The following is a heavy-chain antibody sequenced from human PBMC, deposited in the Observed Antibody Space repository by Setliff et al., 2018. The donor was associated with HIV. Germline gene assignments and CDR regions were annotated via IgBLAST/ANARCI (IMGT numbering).Heavy chain of an antibody. J-gene: IGHJ6*03. D-gene: IGHD3-10*02. V-gene: IGHV4-59*01. Sequence: SETLSLTCTVSGGSISSYYWSWIRQPPGKGLEWIGYIYYSGSTNYNPSLKSRVTISVDTSKNQFSLKLSSVTAADTAVYYCARGHMLITYYYYYYMGVWGKGTTVTVSS. CDR1: GGSISSYY. CDR3: ARGHMLITYYYYYYMGV. CDR2: IYYSGST.